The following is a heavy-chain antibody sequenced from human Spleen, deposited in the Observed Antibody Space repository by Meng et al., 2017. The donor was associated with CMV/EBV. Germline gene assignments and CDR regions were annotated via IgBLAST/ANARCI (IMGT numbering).Heavy chain of an antibody. V-gene: IGHV4-39*01. CDR3: ARQIATASFWQDC. CDR1: GASINSSSYY. CDR2: IYYSGNT. D-gene: IGHD6-13*01. J-gene: IGHJ4*02. Sequence: GSLRLSCSVSGASINSSSYYWGWIRQSPGKGLEWIGSIYYSGNTDYNPSLKSRVTISVHTSKTQFSLRLNSVTAADTAVYYCARQIATASFWQDCWGQGALVTVS.